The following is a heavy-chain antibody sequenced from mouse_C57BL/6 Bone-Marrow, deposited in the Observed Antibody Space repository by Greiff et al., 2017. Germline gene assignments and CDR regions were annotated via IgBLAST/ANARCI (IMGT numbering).Heavy chain of an antibody. CDR3: ASAGRY. CDR1: GFNIKDDY. Sequence: EVQLQQSGAELVRPGASVKLSCTASGFNIKDDYMHWVKQRPEQGLEWIGWIDPENGDTEYASKFKGKATLTVDTSSSTAYMELNSLTSEDSAVYFCASAGRYWGQGTTLTVSS. J-gene: IGHJ2*01. V-gene: IGHV14-4*01. CDR2: IDPENGDT.